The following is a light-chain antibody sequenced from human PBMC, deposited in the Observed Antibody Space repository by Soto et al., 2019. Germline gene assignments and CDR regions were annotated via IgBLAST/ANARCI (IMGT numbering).Light chain of an antibody. CDR2: GAS. V-gene: IGKV3-15*01. J-gene: IGKJ2*01. Sequence: EIVLTQSPGTLSLSPGERATLSCRASQSVSSSFLAWYQQKPGQAPRLLIYGASTRATGIPARFSGSGSETEFTLTISSLQSEDFAVYYCQHYNNWPPYTFGQGTKLEIK. CDR3: QHYNNWPPYT. CDR1: QSVSSS.